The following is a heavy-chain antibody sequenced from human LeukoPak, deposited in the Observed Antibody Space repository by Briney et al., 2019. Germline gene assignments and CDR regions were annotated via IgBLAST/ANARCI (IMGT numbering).Heavy chain of an antibody. J-gene: IGHJ5*02. CDR2: ISAYNGNT. CDR1: GYTFTSYG. Sequence: PRASVKVSCKASGYTFTSYGISWVRQAPGQGLEWMGWISAYNGNTNYAQKLQGRVTMTTDTSTSTAYMELRSLRSDDTAVYYCASGVHYYDSSGYRGNWFDPWGQGTLVTVSS. V-gene: IGHV1-18*01. CDR3: ASGVHYYDSSGYRGNWFDP. D-gene: IGHD3-22*01.